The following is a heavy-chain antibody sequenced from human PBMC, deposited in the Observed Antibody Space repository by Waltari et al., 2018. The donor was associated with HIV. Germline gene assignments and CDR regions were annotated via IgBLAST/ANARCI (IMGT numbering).Heavy chain of an antibody. CDR2: IYGGGSP. D-gene: IGHD4-17*01. CDR1: GFTVCGWY. Sequence: EVQVVESGGSLIQPGGSLRLSCAASGFTVCGWYLTWVRQAPGKGLEWISLIYGGGSPSYADSVKGRFTLSRDTSTNTIYLQMDNLRAEDTAMYHCATTSTVGRNWHFDVWGRGSLVTVSS. V-gene: IGHV3-53*01. CDR3: ATTSTVGRNWHFDV. J-gene: IGHJ2*01.